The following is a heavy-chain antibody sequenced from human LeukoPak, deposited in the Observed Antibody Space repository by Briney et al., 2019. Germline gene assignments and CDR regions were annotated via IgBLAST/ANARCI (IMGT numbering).Heavy chain of an antibody. CDR1: GGSISSGGYY. CDR2: IDHSGSA. CDR3: ARARGTEAIDY. D-gene: IGHD6-25*01. Sequence: SETLSLTCTVSGGSISSGGYYWSWIRQPPGKGLEWIGDIDHSGSANYNPSLKSRVTTSVDTSKNQFSLKLSSVTAADTAVYYCARARGTEAIDYWGQGTLVTVSS. J-gene: IGHJ4*02. V-gene: IGHV4-61*08.